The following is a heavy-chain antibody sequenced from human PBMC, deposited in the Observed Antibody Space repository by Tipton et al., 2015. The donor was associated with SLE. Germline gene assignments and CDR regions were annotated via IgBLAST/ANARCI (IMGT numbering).Heavy chain of an antibody. D-gene: IGHD3-10*01. Sequence: TLSLTCTVSGGSISSYYWGWIRQPPGKGLEWFGRIYTSGSTNYNPSLKSRVTISVDTSKNQFSLKLSSVTAADTAVYYCARRTYYYGSGSYYNPSYFDYWGQGTLVTVSS. CDR3: ARRTYYYGSGSYYNPSYFDY. V-gene: IGHV4-4*07. CDR2: IYTSGST. CDR1: GGSISSYY. J-gene: IGHJ4*02.